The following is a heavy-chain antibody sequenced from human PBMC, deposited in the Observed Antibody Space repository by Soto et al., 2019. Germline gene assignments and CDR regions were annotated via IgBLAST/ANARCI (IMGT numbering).Heavy chain of an antibody. J-gene: IGHJ4*02. D-gene: IGHD6-13*01. CDR2: IYYSGST. CDR1: GGSISSYY. V-gene: IGHV4-59*08. Sequence: SETLSLTCTVSGGSISSYYWSWIRQPPGKGLEWIGYIYYSGSTNYNPSLKSRVTISVDTSKNQFSLKLSSVTAADTAVYYCARRSQGDSSSWYFDYWGQGTLVTVSS. CDR3: ARRSQGDSSSWYFDY.